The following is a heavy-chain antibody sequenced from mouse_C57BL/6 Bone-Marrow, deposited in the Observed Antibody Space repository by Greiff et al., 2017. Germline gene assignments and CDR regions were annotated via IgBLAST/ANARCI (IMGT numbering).Heavy chain of an antibody. J-gene: IGHJ4*01. CDR1: GFSLTSYG. CDR2: IWSGGST. Sequence: QVHVKQSGPGLVQPSQSLSITCTVSGFSLTSYGVHWVRQSPGKGLEWLGVIWSGGSTDYNAAFISRLSISKDNSKSQVFFKMNSLQADDTAIYYCARHYYGSSPFYAMDYWGQGTSVTVSS. V-gene: IGHV2-2*01. CDR3: ARHYYGSSPFYAMDY. D-gene: IGHD1-1*01.